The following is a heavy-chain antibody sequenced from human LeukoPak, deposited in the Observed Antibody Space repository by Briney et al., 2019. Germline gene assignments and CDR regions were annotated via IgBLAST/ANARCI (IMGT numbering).Heavy chain of an antibody. V-gene: IGHV4-39*01. CDR1: GGSISSNSYR. CDR2: IYHSGST. D-gene: IGHD5-24*01. Sequence: SETLSLTCTVSGGSISSNSYRWGWIRQPPGKGLEWIGTIYHSGSTYYNPSLKSRVTISVDTSKNQFSLRLSSVTAADTALYYCVRMSNELPDYWGQGTLVTVSS. CDR3: VRMSNELPDY. J-gene: IGHJ4*02.